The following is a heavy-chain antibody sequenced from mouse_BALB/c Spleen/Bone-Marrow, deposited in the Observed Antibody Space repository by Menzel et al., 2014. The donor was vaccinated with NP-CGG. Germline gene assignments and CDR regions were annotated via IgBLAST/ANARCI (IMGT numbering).Heavy chain of an antibody. CDR3: ARGKGYSYVWIAY. CDR1: GYTFTSYW. D-gene: IGHD1-2*01. V-gene: IGHV1-7*01. CDR2: INPSTGYT. J-gene: IGHJ3*01. Sequence: VQLQQSGAELAKPGASVKMSCKASGYTFTSYWMHWVKQRPGQGLEWIGYINPSTGYTEYNQKFKDKATLAADKSSSTAYMQLSSLTSEDSAVYYCARGKGYSYVWIAYWDQGTLVTVSA.